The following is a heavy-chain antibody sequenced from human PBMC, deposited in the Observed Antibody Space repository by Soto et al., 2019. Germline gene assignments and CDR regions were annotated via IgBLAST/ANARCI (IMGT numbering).Heavy chain of an antibody. D-gene: IGHD6-13*01. CDR1: GFSLSTSGVG. CDR2: IYWNDDK. CDR3: AHRPSIAAAGTYYFDY. Sequence: QITLKESGPTLVKPTQTLTLTCTFSGFSLSTSGVGVGWIRQPPGKDLEWLALIYWNDDKRYSPSLKSRLTITKDTSKNQVVLTMTNMDPVDTATYYCAHRPSIAAAGTYYFDYWGQGTLVTVSS. J-gene: IGHJ4*02. V-gene: IGHV2-5*01.